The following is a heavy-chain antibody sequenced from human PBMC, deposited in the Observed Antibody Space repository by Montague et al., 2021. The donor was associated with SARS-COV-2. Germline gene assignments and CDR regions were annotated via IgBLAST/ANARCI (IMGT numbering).Heavy chain of an antibody. Sequence: SETLSLTCTVSGYSINSNYYWGWIRQPPGKGLEWMGCSYHSGTTXXHPSLKGRVTISLDTSTNHFSLKVTSVTAADTAVYYCARAPYYGPGKPYQFDYWGRGTLVTVSS. D-gene: IGHD3-10*01. J-gene: IGHJ4*02. CDR2: SYHSGTT. V-gene: IGHV4-38-2*02. CDR1: GYSINSNYY. CDR3: ARAPYYGPGKPYQFDY.